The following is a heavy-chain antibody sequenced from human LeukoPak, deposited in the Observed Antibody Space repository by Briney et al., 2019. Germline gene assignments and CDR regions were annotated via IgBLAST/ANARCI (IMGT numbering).Heavy chain of an antibody. J-gene: IGHJ4*02. CDR1: GYTFTSYG. D-gene: IGHD6-13*01. Sequence: ASVKVSCKASGYTFTSYGMNWVRQATGQGLEWMGWMNPNSGNTGYAQKFQGRVTMTRNTSISTAYMELSSLRSEDTAVYYCARGFDSSSWAFDYWGQGTLVTVSS. V-gene: IGHV1-8*01. CDR3: ARGFDSSSWAFDY. CDR2: MNPNSGNT.